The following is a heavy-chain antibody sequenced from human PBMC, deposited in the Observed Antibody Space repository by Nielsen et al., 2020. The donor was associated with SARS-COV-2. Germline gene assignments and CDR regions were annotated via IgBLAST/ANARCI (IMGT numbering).Heavy chain of an antibody. D-gene: IGHD3-10*01. CDR3: VKDHYGSGSHFDY. Sequence: SLKISCAASGFTFDDYAMHWVRQAPGKGLEWVSGISWNSGSIGYADSVKGRFTISRDNAKNSLYLQMNSLRAEDTALYYCVKDHYGSGSHFDYWGQGTLVTVSS. V-gene: IGHV3-9*01. CDR2: ISWNSGSI. CDR1: GFTFDDYA. J-gene: IGHJ4*02.